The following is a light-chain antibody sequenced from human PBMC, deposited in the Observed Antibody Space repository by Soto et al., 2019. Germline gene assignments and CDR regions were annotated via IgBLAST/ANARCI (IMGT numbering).Light chain of an antibody. CDR2: AAS. V-gene: IGKV1-39*01. CDR3: QQYSHLIT. CDR1: QTIERY. J-gene: IGKJ5*01. Sequence: IQRTQTPSSLSASIGNTVTITFRASQTIERYLNWFQQKSGQAPKLLMNAASTLRSGVPSRFSGSGSGTDFTFTISSLQPEDIATYYCQQYSHLITFGQGTRLEIK.